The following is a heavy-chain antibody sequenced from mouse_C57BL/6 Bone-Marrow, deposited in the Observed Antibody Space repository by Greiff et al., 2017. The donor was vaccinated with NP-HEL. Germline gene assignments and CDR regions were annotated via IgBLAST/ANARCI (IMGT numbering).Heavy chain of an antibody. J-gene: IGHJ3*01. CDR2: ISSGGSYT. CDR1: GFTFSSYG. D-gene: IGHD1-1*01. Sequence: EVKLVESGGDLVKPGGSLKLSCAASGFTFSSYGMSWVRQTPDKRLEWVATISSGGSYTYYPDSVKGRFTISRDNAKNTLYLQMSSLKSEDTAMYYCARSGSPFAYGGKGTLVTVSA. V-gene: IGHV5-6*01. CDR3: ARSGSPFAY.